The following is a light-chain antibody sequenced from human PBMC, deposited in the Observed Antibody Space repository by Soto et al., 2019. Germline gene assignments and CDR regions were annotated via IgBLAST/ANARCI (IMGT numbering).Light chain of an antibody. CDR1: QSISSW. J-gene: IGKJ1*01. CDR3: QQYNSLWT. CDR2: KAS. V-gene: IGKV1-5*03. Sequence: DIQMTQSPSTLSASVGDRVTITCRASQSISSWLAWYQQKPGKAPKLLIYKASILASGVPSRFSGSGSGTEFTLTISSLQPDDFATYYCQQYNSLWTFGQGTKVEIK.